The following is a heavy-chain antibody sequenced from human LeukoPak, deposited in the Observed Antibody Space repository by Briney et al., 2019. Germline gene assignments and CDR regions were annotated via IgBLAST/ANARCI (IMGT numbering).Heavy chain of an antibody. CDR1: GFTFSSYS. V-gene: IGHV3-30-3*01. J-gene: IGHJ4*02. CDR3: ASWSYYDGSGPLSHFDY. Sequence: GGSLRLSCAASGFTFSSYSMHLVRQAPGKGPEGVAVISYDGNNKYYAESVKGPFTISKDNSKNTLYLQMNSLRAEDTAVYYCASWSYYDGSGPLSHFDYWGQGTLVTVSS. CDR2: ISYDGNNK. D-gene: IGHD3-22*01.